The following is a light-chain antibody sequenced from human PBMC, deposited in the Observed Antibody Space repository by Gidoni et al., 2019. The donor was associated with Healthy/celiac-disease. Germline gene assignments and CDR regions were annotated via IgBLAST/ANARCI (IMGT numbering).Light chain of an antibody. Sequence: QSALTQPASVSGSPGQSITISCTGTSSDVGGYNYVSGYQQHPGKAPKLMIYEVSNRPSGVSNRFSGSKSGNTASLTISGLQAEDEADYYCSSYTSSSTLSFGTGTKVTVL. CDR1: SSDVGGYNY. J-gene: IGLJ1*01. CDR3: SSYTSSSTLS. CDR2: EVS. V-gene: IGLV2-14*01.